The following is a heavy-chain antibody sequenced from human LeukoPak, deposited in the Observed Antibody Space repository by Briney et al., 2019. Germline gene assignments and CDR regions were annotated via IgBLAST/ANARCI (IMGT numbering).Heavy chain of an antibody. CDR3: ARVIPPARTYYYYMDV. J-gene: IGHJ6*03. Sequence: PSQTLSLTCTVSGGSISSGSYYWSWIRQPAGKGLEWIGRFHTSGNSDSNPSLKSRVSMSVDTSNNQFSLRLSSVTAADTAVYYCARVIPPARTYYYYMDVWGKGTTVTVSS. V-gene: IGHV4-61*02. D-gene: IGHD2-2*01. CDR1: GGSISSGSYY. CDR2: FHTSGNS.